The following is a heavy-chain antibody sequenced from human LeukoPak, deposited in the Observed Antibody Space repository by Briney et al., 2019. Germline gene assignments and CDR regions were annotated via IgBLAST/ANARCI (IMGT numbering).Heavy chain of an antibody. CDR3: ARLAGLHREYFDY. CDR1: GGSISSYSYY. D-gene: IGHD1-14*01. J-gene: IGHJ4*02. V-gene: IGHV4-39*01. CDR2: IYYSGST. Sequence: SETLSLTCTVSGGSISSYSYYWGWIRQPPGKGLECIGSIYYSGSTYYNPSLKSRVTISVDTSKNQFSLKLSSATAADTAVYYCARLAGLHREYFDYWGQGTLVTVSS.